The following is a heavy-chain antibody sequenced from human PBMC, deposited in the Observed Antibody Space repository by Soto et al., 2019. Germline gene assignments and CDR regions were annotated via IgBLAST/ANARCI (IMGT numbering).Heavy chain of an antibody. J-gene: IGHJ6*02. CDR2: ISSRSDYV. V-gene: IGHV3-21*04. Sequence: KTGGSLRLSCVASGFTFKSYTMNWVRQAPGKGLEWVSSISSRSDYVHYADSVKGRFTISRDNAENSLFLEMNNLGVDDTALSYCTRGAPAPRPEAASSAPNRGGMDVWGQGTTVTVSS. CDR1: GFTFKSYT. D-gene: IGHD6-13*01. CDR3: TRGAPAPRPEAASSAPNRGGMDV.